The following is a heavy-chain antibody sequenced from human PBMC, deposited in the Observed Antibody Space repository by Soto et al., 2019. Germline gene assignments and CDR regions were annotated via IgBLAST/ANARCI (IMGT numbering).Heavy chain of an antibody. Sequence: EVQLVESGGRLVQPGGSLRLSCAASGFTLSSYSMNWARQTPGKGLEWVSYISSSSTTIYYADSVKGRFTISRDNAKNSLYLQMNSLRDEDTAVYYCVRGGALKIDSWGQGNLVTVSS. J-gene: IGHJ4*02. CDR1: GFTLSSYS. V-gene: IGHV3-48*02. CDR2: ISSSSTTI. CDR3: VRGGALKIDS. D-gene: IGHD3-16*01.